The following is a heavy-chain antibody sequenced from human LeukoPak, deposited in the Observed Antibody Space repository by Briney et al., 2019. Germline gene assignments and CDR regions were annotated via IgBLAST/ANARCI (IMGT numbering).Heavy chain of an antibody. CDR3: ASERTIVVPAAILEPLYGMDV. V-gene: IGHV4-34*01. D-gene: IGHD2-2*01. Sequence: SETLSLTCAVYGGSFSGYYWSWIRQPPGKGLEWIGEINHSGSTNYNPSLKSRVTISVDTSKNQFSLKLSSVTAADTAVYYCASERTIVVPAAILEPLYGMDVWGQGTTVTVSS. CDR2: INHSGST. J-gene: IGHJ6*02. CDR1: GGSFSGYY.